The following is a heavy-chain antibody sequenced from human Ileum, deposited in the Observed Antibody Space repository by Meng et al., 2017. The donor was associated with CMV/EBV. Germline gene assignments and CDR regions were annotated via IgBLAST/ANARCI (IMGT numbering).Heavy chain of an antibody. V-gene: IGHV3-30*02. CDR3: VKDVLWDAPTYLDY. Sequence: GESLKISCAASGFSFSTYGMNWVRQAPGKGLEWVAFIRYDVSDKYYADFVRGRFTVSRDNPKNTLFLQMDYLTTEDTGLYYCVKDVLWDAPTYLDYWGQGTKVTVSS. D-gene: IGHD2-8*02. CDR2: IRYDVSDK. J-gene: IGHJ4*02. CDR1: GFSFSTYG.